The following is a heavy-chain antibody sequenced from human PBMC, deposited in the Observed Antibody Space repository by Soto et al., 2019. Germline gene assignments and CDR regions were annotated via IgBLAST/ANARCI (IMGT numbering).Heavy chain of an antibody. Sequence: QVQLVESGGGVVQPGRSLRLSCADSDVAFSTYGMYWFRQAPGKGLEWVAFISYDGGNKYYADSVRGRFTISRDRSKNTLFLQMNSLRPEDTAIYYCATEADSSGWPQPPLAYWGQGSLVTVAS. D-gene: IGHD6-19*01. CDR1: DVAFSTYG. CDR2: ISYDGGNK. J-gene: IGHJ4*02. CDR3: ATEADSSGWPQPPLAY. V-gene: IGHV3-30*03.